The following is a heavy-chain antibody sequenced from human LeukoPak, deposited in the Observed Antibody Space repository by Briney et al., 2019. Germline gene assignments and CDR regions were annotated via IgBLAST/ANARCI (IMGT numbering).Heavy chain of an antibody. CDR1: GYTFTSYG. V-gene: IGHV1-18*01. D-gene: IGHD3-22*01. Sequence: ASVKVSCKASGYTFTSYGINWVRLIPGQGPEWMGWISAYDGNRNYAQKVQGRVTMTTDTSTSTAYMELRSLRSDDTAVYYCARGHTLYYESTAYYYFDYWGQGTLVTVSS. CDR3: ARGHTLYYESTAYYYFDY. J-gene: IGHJ4*02. CDR2: ISAYDGNR.